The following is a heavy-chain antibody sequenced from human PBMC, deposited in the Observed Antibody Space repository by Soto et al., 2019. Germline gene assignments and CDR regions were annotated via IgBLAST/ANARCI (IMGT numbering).Heavy chain of an antibody. CDR1: GFTFSSYD. Sequence: PGGSLRLSCAASGFTFSSYDMHWVRQATGKGLEWVSAIGTAGDTYYPGSVKGRFIISRDNAKNSVYLQMNSLRAEDTAVYYCARGVRFQTKVYYFDSWGQGTLVTVSS. J-gene: IGHJ4*02. D-gene: IGHD2-21*01. CDR2: IGTAGDT. V-gene: IGHV3-13*01. CDR3: ARGVRFQTKVYYFDS.